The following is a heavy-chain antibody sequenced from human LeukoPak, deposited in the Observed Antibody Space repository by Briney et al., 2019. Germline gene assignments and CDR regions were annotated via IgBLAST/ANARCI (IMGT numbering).Heavy chain of an antibody. Sequence: GGSLRLSCAASGFTFSSYEMNWVRQAPGKGLEWVSYISSSGSTIYYADSVKGRFTISRDNAKNSLYLQMSSLRAEDTAVYYCARGPADYYDSSGYYYYYYGMDVWGQGTTVTVSS. J-gene: IGHJ6*02. CDR2: ISSSGSTI. CDR1: GFTFSSYE. D-gene: IGHD3-22*01. V-gene: IGHV3-48*03. CDR3: ARGPADYYDSSGYYYYYYGMDV.